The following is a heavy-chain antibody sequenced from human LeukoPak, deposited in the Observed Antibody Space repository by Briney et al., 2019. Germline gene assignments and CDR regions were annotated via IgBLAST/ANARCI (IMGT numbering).Heavy chain of an antibody. CDR2: IIPILGIA. J-gene: IGHJ4*02. Sequence: ASVKVSCKASGYTFTSYYMHWVRQAPGQGLEWMGRIIPILGIANYAQKFQGRVTITADKSTSTAYMELSSLRSEDTAVYYCARGHVDTAMVFDYWGQGTLVTVSS. CDR3: ARGHVDTAMVFDY. CDR1: GYTFTSYY. D-gene: IGHD5-18*01. V-gene: IGHV1-69*04.